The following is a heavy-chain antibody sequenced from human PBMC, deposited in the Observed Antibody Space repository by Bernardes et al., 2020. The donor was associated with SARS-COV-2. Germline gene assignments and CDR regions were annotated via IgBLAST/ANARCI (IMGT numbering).Heavy chain of an antibody. CDR1: GFTFSSYG. CDR2: ISYDGSNK. CDR3: AKIPTSCYMGGYSSSCSDLDY. V-gene: IGHV3-30*18. J-gene: IGHJ4*02. Sequence: GGSLRLSCAASGFTFSSYGMHWVRQAPGKGLEWVAVISYDGSNKYYADSVKGRFTISRDNSKNTLYLQMNSLRAEDTAVYYCAKIPTSCYMGGYSSSCSDLDYWGQGTLVTVSS. D-gene: IGHD6-13*01.